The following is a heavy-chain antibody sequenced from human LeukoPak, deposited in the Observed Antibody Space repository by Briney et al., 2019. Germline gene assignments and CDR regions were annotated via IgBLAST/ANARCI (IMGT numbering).Heavy chain of an antibody. V-gene: IGHV4-38-2*02. J-gene: IGHJ6*03. CDR1: GYSISSGYY. Sequence: SETLSLTCTVSGYSISSGYYWGWIRQPPGKGLEWIGSIYHSGSTYYNPSLKSRVTISVDTSKNQFSLKLSSVTAADTAVYYCARALYSNYGLYYYYYYMDVWGKGTTVTVSS. CDR3: ARALYSNYGLYYYYYYMDV. D-gene: IGHD4-11*01. CDR2: IYHSGST.